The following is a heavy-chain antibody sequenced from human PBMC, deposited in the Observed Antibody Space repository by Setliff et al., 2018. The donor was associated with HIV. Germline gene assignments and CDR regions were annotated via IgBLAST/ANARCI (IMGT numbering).Heavy chain of an antibody. D-gene: IGHD3-3*01. CDR3: ARPFGITIFGVARDAFDI. V-gene: IGHV5-51*01. CDR1: GFNMAAYW. Sequence: GESLKISCAGSGFNMAAYWIAWVRQMPGEGLEWMGIIYVGDSDVRYGPSFQGQVTISADNTISTAYLAWSSLKASDTAMYYCARPFGITIFGVARDAFDIWGQGTMVTVSS. CDR2: IYVGDSDV. J-gene: IGHJ3*02.